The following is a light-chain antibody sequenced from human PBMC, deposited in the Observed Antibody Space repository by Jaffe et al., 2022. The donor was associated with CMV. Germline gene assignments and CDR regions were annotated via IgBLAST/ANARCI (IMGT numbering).Light chain of an antibody. CDR2: FDS. Sequence: SNVLTQPPSVSVAPGKTARIPCGGNSIGSKSVHWYQQRPGQAPLLVIHFDSDRPSGIPERFSGSKSGNTATLSISRVEAGDEADYYCQVWDSSVVVFGGGTTLTVL. CDR1: SIGSKS. CDR3: QVWDSSVVV. V-gene: IGLV3-21*04. J-gene: IGLJ2*01.